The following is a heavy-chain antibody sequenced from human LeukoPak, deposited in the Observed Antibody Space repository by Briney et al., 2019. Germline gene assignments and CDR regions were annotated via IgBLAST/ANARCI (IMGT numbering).Heavy chain of an antibody. CDR1: GFTFSSYA. J-gene: IGHJ4*02. CDR3: ARDLPFFALSP. CDR2: VWFDGRQT. V-gene: IGHV3-33*08. D-gene: IGHD3-3*02. Sequence: GGSLRLSCAASGFTFSSYAMHWVRQAPGKGLEWVTGVWFDGRQTYYADSVKGRFILSRDNPKNTLYLQMNSLRPEDTAIYYCARDLPFFALSPGGQGTLVTVSS.